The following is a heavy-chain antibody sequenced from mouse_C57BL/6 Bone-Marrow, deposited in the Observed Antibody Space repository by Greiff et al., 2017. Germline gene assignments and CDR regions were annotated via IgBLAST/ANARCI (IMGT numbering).Heavy chain of an antibody. V-gene: IGHV1-42*01. Sequence: EVKLLESGPELVKPGASVKISCKASGYSFTGYYINWVKQSPEKSLEWIGEINPSTGGTTYNQKFKAKATLTVDKSSSTAYMQLKSLTSEDSAVYYCAITGGYFDVWGTGTTVTVSS. CDR2: INPSTGGT. D-gene: IGHD4-1*01. CDR3: AITGGYFDV. CDR1: GYSFTGYY. J-gene: IGHJ1*03.